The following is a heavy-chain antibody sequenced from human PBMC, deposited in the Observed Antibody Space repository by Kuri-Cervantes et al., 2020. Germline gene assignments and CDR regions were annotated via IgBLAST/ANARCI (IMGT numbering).Heavy chain of an antibody. V-gene: IGHV3-30*03. CDR2: ISYDGSNK. D-gene: IGHD3-22*01. CDR1: GFTFSSYG. Sequence: GGSLRLSCAASGFTFSSYGMHWVRQAPGKGLEWVAVISYDGSNKYYADSVKGRFTISRDNSKNTLYLQMNSLRAEDTAVYYCARLYYYDSVSNYWGQGTLVTVSS. J-gene: IGHJ4*02. CDR3: ARLYYYDSVSNY.